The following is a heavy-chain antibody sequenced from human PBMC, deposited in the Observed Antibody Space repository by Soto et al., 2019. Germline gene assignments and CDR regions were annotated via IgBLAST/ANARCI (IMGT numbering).Heavy chain of an antibody. CDR3: ARGLVTTLHY. CDR2: IYHSGST. D-gene: IGHD2-21*02. V-gene: IGHV4-30-2*01. CDR1: GGSISSGDYY. J-gene: IGHJ4*02. Sequence: PSETLFLTCTVSGGSISSGDYYWSWIRQPPGKGLEWIGYIYHSGSTYYNPSLKSRVTISVDGSKNQFSLKLSSVTAADTAVHYCARGLVTTLHYWGQGTLVTVSS.